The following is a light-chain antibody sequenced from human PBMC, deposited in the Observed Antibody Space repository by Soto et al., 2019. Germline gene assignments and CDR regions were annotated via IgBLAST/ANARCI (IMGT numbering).Light chain of an antibody. J-gene: IGKJ2*01. CDR3: QQYHSSPYT. V-gene: IGKV3-20*01. Sequence: EIVLTQSPGTLSLSPGERATLSCRASQSVTSSYLAWYQQRPGQAPRLLIYGASSRATGIPDRFSGSGSGTDFTLIISRLEPEDLAVYYCQQYHSSPYTFGQGTKLEIK. CDR2: GAS. CDR1: QSVTSSY.